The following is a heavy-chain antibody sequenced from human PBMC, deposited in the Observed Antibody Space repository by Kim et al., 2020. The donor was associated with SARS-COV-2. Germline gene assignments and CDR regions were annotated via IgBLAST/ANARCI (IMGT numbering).Heavy chain of an antibody. CDR3: ARRDIVVVPAVFDY. CDR2: IYYSGST. CDR1: GGSISSSSYY. J-gene: IGHJ4*02. V-gene: IGHV4-39*01. D-gene: IGHD2-2*01. Sequence: SETLSLTCTVSGGSISSSSYYWGWIRQPPGKGLEWIGSIYYSGSTYYNPSLKSRVTISVDTSKNQFSLKLSSVTAADTAVYYCARRDIVVVPAVFDYWGQGTLVTVSS.